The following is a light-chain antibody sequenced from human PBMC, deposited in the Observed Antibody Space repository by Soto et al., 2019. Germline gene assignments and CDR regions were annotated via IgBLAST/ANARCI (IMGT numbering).Light chain of an antibody. Sequence: EIVLTQSPGTLSLSPGERATLSCRASQSVSSSYLAWYQQKPGQAPRLLIYGASSRATGIPDRFSGSGSGTDFTLTISRLEPEDFAVYYCQHYGSSARFTFGPGTKVDI. J-gene: IGKJ3*01. CDR2: GAS. CDR3: QHYGSSARFT. V-gene: IGKV3-20*01. CDR1: QSVSSSY.